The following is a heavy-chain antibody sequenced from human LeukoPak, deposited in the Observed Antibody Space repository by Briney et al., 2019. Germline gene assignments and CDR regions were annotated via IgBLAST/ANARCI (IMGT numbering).Heavy chain of an antibody. CDR2: IIPIFGTA. CDR1: GGTFSSYA. J-gene: IGHJ4*02. D-gene: IGHD6-6*01. Sequence: SVKVSCTASGGTFSSYAISWVRQAPGQGLEWMGGIIPIFGTANYAQKFQGRVTITTDESTSTAYMELSSLRSEDTAVYYCAREKAARRSYYFDYWGQGTLVTVSS. V-gene: IGHV1-69*05. CDR3: AREKAARRSYYFDY.